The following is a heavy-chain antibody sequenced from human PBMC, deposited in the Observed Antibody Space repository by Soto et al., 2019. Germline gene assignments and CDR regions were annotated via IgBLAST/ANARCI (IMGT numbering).Heavy chain of an antibody. Sequence: GGSLRLSCAASGFTFSSYGMHWVRQAPGKGLEWVAVIWYDGSNKYYADSVKGRFTISRDNSKNTLYLQMNSLRAEDTAVYYCARDKEPYYYDSSGYLNWFDPCGQGTLVTLSS. V-gene: IGHV3-33*01. CDR1: GFTFSSYG. J-gene: IGHJ5*02. CDR2: IWYDGSNK. D-gene: IGHD3-22*01. CDR3: ARDKEPYYYDSSGYLNWFDP.